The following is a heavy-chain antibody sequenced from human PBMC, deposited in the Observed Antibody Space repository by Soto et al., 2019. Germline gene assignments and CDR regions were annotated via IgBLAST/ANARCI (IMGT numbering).Heavy chain of an antibody. CDR2: FYPGDSDT. Sequence: GESLKISCQGSGYTFTNYWIGWVRQMPGKGLEWMGIFYPGDSDTRYSPSLQGHVAISADKSISTAYLQWGGLKASDSAMYYCARGESGSKFRTTSWLDFWGQGTLVTVSS. CDR1: GYTFTNYW. D-gene: IGHD1-1*01. CDR3: ARGESGSKFRTTSWLDF. V-gene: IGHV5-51*01. J-gene: IGHJ4*02.